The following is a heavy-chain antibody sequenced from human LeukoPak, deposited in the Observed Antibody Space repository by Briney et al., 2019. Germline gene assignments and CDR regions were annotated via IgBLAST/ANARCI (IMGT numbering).Heavy chain of an antibody. V-gene: IGHV4-30-2*02. D-gene: IGHD3-22*01. CDR3: ATLENYYDSSGYQYYYYGMDV. CDR1: SGSISSGGYY. J-gene: IGHJ6*02. Sequence: SETLSLTCTVSSGSISSGGYYWSWIRQPPGKGLEWIGYIYHSGSTYYNPSLKSRVTISVDRSKNQFSLKLSSVTAADTAVYYCATLENYYDSSGYQYYYYGMDVWGQGTTVTVSS. CDR2: IYHSGST.